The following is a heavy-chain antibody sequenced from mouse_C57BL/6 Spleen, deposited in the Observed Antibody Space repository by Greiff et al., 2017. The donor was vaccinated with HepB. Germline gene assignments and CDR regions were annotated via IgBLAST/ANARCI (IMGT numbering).Heavy chain of an antibody. CDR1: GFSFTSYG. CDR3: ARGWRAPGAMDY. CDR2: IWSDGST. Sequence: VNLVESGPGLVAPSQSLSITCTVSGFSFTSYGVHWVRQPPGKGLEWLVGIWSDGSTTYNSALKSRLSISKDNTKSHVYLRMNSLQTDDTSMYYGARGWRAPGAMDYWGQGTSVTVSS. J-gene: IGHJ4*01. D-gene: IGHD3-1*01. V-gene: IGHV2-6*03.